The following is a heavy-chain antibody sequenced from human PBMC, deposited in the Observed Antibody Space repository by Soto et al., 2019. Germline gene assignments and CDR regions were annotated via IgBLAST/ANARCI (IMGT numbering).Heavy chain of an antibody. CDR3: ARSVATFPRVFDY. V-gene: IGHV4-4*02. CDR1: SGSISSSNW. J-gene: IGHJ4*02. D-gene: IGHD5-12*01. Sequence: QVQLQESGPGLVKPSGTLSLTCAVSSGSISSSNWWSWVRQPPGKGLEWIGESYHSGSTNYNPSLKSRVTISVDKSKHQFSLKLSAVSAADTAVYYCARSVATFPRVFDYWGEGTLVNVS. CDR2: SYHSGST.